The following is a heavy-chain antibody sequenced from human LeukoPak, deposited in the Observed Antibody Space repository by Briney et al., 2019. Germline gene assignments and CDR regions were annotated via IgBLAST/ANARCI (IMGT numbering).Heavy chain of an antibody. V-gene: IGHV4-61*02. Sequence: SETLSLTCTVSGGSISSGSYYWSWIRQPAGKGLEWIGRIYTSGSTNYNPSLKSRVTISVDTSKNQFSLRVTSVTAADTAVYYCARRDSSVWYLDYWGQGTLVPVSS. J-gene: IGHJ4*02. CDR3: ARRDSSVWYLDY. CDR1: GGSISSGSYY. D-gene: IGHD6-19*01. CDR2: IYTSGST.